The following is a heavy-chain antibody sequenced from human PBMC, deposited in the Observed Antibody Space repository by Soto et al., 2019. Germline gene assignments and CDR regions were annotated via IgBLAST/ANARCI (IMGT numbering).Heavy chain of an antibody. CDR2: INAGGDAT. CDR3: AKDGSSVTYYHYMDV. CDR1: GFTFSSHT. D-gene: IGHD3-10*01. V-gene: IGHV3-23*01. J-gene: IGHJ6*03. Sequence: EEQLLESGGGLVQPGGSVRLSCAASGFTFSSHTMTWVRQAPGEGLEWVSTINAGGDATWYADSVKGRFTISRDNSKDTVSLQMDSLRVEDTALYYFAKDGSSVTYYHYMDVWAKGTTVTVSS.